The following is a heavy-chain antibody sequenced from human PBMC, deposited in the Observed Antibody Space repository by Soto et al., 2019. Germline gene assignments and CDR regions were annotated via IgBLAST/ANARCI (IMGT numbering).Heavy chain of an antibody. D-gene: IGHD3-22*01. CDR3: ARDTAFINSGFFDA. CDR2: ISDSGSSI. CDR1: GFTFSDYY. Sequence: QVQLVESGGGLVKPGGSLRLSCAASGFTFSDYYMNWIRQAPGKGLEWVSYISDSGSSIFYADSVKGRFTISRDSARKSLYLHMSSLRVEDTAVYYCARDTAFINSGFFDAWGQGTPDTVSS. J-gene: IGHJ5*02. V-gene: IGHV3-11*01.